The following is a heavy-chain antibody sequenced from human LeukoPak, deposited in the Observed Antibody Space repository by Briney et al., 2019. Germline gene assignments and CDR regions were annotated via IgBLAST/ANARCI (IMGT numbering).Heavy chain of an antibody. D-gene: IGHD5-24*01. CDR3: ARDEGDNQNNWFDP. CDR2: ISSSSSYI. Sequence: GGSLRPSCAASGFTFSSYSMNWVRQAPGKGLEWVSSISSSSSYIYYADSVKGRFTISRDNAKNSLYLQMNSLRAEDTAVYYCARDEGDNQNNWFDPWGQGTLVTISS. V-gene: IGHV3-21*01. CDR1: GFTFSSYS. J-gene: IGHJ5*02.